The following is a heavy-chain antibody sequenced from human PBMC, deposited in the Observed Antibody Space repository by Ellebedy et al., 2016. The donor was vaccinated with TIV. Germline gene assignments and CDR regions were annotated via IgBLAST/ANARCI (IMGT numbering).Heavy chain of an antibody. D-gene: IGHD5-18*01. CDR1: GFSFRSYA. V-gene: IGHV3-23*01. CDR3: ARDRTPGDGYWVFDY. CDR2: IVGSGA. Sequence: GESLKISCAASGFSFRSYAMSWVRQAPGKGLEWVSGIVGSGAQKYADSVKGRFTIARDNSKTTVDLQMNSLRAEDTAVYFCARDRTPGDGYWVFDYWGQGTLVTVSS. J-gene: IGHJ4*02.